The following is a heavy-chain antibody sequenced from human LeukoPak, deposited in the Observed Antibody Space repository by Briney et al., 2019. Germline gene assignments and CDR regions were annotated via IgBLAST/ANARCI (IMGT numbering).Heavy chain of an antibody. CDR3: ARVPSWGALDY. CDR1: GGSFSGYY. D-gene: IGHD3-16*01. CDR2: INHSGST. V-gene: IGHV4-34*01. Sequence: PSETLSLTCAVYGGSFSGYYWSWIRQPPGKGLEWIGEINHSGSTNYNPSLKSRVTMSVDTSKNQFSLKLSSVTAVDTAVYYCARVPSWGALDYWGQGTLVTVSS. J-gene: IGHJ4*02.